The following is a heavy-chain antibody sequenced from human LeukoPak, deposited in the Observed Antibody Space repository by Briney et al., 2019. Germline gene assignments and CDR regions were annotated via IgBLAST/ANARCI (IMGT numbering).Heavy chain of an antibody. J-gene: IGHJ4*02. Sequence: GGSLSLSCAASGFTVSSNYMSWVRQAPGKGLQWVSVIYSGGSTYYADSVKGRFTISRDNAKNSLYLQMNSLRAEDTAVYYCATGGYYFDYWGQGTLVTVSS. CDR3: ATGGYYFDY. CDR1: GFTVSSNY. CDR2: IYSGGST. V-gene: IGHV3-53*01.